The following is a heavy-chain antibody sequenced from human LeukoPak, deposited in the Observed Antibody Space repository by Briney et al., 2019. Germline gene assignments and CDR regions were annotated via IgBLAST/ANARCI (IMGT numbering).Heavy chain of an antibody. J-gene: IGHJ4*02. CDR2: TTSKNEI. D-gene: IGHD2-15*01. Sequence: PGGSLRLSCAASGFTLNDHDMQWVREARGRGLECVSSTTSKNEIHIADSVRGRFTISRDNAKNSLYLQMNSLRAEDTALYYCVKARLTLGGSDYWGQGTLVTVSS. CDR3: VKARLTLGGSDY. CDR1: GFTLNDHD. V-gene: IGHV3-69-1*01.